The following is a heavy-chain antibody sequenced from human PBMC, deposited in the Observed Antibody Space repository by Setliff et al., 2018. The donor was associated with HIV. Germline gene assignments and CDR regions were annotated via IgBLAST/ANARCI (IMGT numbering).Heavy chain of an antibody. V-gene: IGHV1-69*05. CDR1: GYTFISYG. J-gene: IGHJ5*02. D-gene: IGHD3-22*01. CDR3: ARDRTYYYEGSGYHSDT. Sequence: GASVKVSCKTSGYTFISYGINWVRQAPGQGLEWMGGTNPMLGTPNYAQKFQGRVTITTDGSASTVYMELRGLRSEDTAVYYCARDRTYYYEGSGYHSDTWGQGTLVTVSS. CDR2: TNPMLGTP.